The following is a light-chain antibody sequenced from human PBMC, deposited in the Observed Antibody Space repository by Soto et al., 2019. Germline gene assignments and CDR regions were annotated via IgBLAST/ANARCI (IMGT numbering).Light chain of an antibody. CDR1: SSDVGSYNL. Sequence: QSALTQPASVSGSPGQSITISCTGTSSDVGSYNLVSWYQQHPGKAPKLMIYEVSKRPSGVSNGFSGSKSGNTASLTISGLQAEDEADYYCCSYAGSSTPVVFGGGTKLTVL. V-gene: IGLV2-23*02. CDR3: CSYAGSSTPVV. CDR2: EVS. J-gene: IGLJ2*01.